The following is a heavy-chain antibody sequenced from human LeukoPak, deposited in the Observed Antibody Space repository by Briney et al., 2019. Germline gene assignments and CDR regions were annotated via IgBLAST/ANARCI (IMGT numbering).Heavy chain of an antibody. CDR3: ARTEYYFDY. J-gene: IGHJ4*02. CDR1: GGSISSSSYY. CDR2: IYYSGST. Sequence: SETLSLTCTVSGGSISSSSYYWGWIRQPPGKGLEWIGSIYYSGSTYYNPSLKSRVTISVDTSKNQFSLKLSSVTAADTAVYYCARTEYYFDYWGQGTLVTVSS. V-gene: IGHV4-39*07.